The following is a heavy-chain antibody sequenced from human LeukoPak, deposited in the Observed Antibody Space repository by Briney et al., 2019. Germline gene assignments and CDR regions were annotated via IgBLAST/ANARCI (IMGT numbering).Heavy chain of an antibody. CDR1: GFSISDYY. J-gene: IGHJ4*02. V-gene: IGHV3-11*01. CDR2: ITSGGAST. Sequence: PGGSLRLSCDASGFSISDYYMSWIRQSPGKGLEWISYITSGGASTNYADSVKSRFTISRDKAKNSVALQLNSLRAEDTAVYYCTRQRRGTYYAFDSWGQGTLVTVSS. D-gene: IGHD3-16*01. CDR3: TRQRRGTYYAFDS.